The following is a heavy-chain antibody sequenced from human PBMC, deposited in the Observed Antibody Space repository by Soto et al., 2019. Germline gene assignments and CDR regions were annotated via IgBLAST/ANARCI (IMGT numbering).Heavy chain of an antibody. CDR2: IDPSDSYT. D-gene: IGHD3-10*01. J-gene: IGHJ6*02. CDR1: GYSFTSYW. Sequence: LGESLKISCKGSGYSFTSYWISWVRQMPGKGLEWMGRIDPSDSYTNYSPSFQGHVTISADKSISTAYLQWSSLRSEDTAVYYRARDRRRINYYGSGSYWAGYGMDVWGQGTTVTVSS. V-gene: IGHV5-10-1*01. CDR3: ARDRRRINYYGSGSYWAGYGMDV.